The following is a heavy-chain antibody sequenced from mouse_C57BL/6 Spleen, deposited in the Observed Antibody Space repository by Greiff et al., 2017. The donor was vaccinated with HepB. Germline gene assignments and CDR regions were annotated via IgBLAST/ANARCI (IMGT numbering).Heavy chain of an antibody. CDR2: IYPRDGST. CDR3: ARGTLGSSSWFAY. D-gene: IGHD1-1*01. V-gene: IGHV1-85*01. J-gene: IGHJ3*01. Sequence: VMLVESGPELVKPGASVKLSCKASGYTFTSYDINWVKQRPGQGLEWIGWIYPRDGSTKYNEKFKGKATLTVDTSSSTAYMELHSLTSEDSAVYFCARGTLGSSSWFAYWGQGTLVTVSA. CDR1: GYTFTSYD.